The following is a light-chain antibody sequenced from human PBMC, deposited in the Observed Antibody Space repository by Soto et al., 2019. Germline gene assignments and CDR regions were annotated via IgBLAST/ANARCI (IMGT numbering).Light chain of an antibody. Sequence: EIVLTQSPGTLSLSPGERATLSCRASQSVSSSYLAWYQQKPGQGPRLLIIGASSRPTGIPDRFSGSGSGTEFTLTISRLEPEDFAVYYCQQYGSSPGTFGQGTKVEIK. V-gene: IGKV3-20*01. CDR1: QSVSSSY. J-gene: IGKJ1*01. CDR2: GAS. CDR3: QQYGSSPGT.